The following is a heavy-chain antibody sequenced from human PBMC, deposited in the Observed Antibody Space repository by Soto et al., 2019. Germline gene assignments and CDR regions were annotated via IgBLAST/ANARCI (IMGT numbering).Heavy chain of an antibody. V-gene: IGHV3-11*06. CDR3: ARDDPIVTSRPKDAFYF. D-gene: IGHD4-4*01. CDR1: GFNLTDFY. J-gene: IGHJ3*01. Sequence: QVQLEESGGGLVKPGESLRLACAASGFNLTDFYMSWIRQAPGKGLEWISNISSSSSYTDYAESVKGRFTISRDNAKSTLYPQMNSLRAEDTAEYYCARDDPIVTSRPKDAFYFWGQGTMVTVSS. CDR2: ISSSSSYT.